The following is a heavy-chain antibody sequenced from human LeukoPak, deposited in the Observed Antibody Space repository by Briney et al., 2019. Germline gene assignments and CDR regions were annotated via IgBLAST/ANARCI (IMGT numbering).Heavy chain of an antibody. V-gene: IGHV1-8*01. J-gene: IGHJ4*02. CDR3: ASEDSSGYFGVSVN. Sequence: GASVKVSCKASGYTFTSYDINWVRQATGQGLEWMGWMNPNSGNTGYAQKFQGSVTMTRNTSISTAYMELSSLRSEDTAVYYCASEDSSGYFGVSVNWGQGTLVTVSS. CDR2: MNPNSGNT. D-gene: IGHD3-22*01. CDR1: GYTFTSYD.